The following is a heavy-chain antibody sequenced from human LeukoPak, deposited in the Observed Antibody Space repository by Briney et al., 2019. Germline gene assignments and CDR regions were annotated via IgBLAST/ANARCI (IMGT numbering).Heavy chain of an antibody. D-gene: IGHD3-9*01. V-gene: IGHV1-2*02. CDR2: INPNSGGT. CDR3: ARDCAGTYFDWLFDP. Sequence: ASVKVPCKASGHTFTGYYMHWVRQAPGQGLEWMGWINPNSGGTNYAQKFQGRVTMTRDTSISTAYMELSRLRSDDTAVYYCARDCAGTYFDWLFDPWGQGTLVTVSS. CDR1: GHTFTGYY. J-gene: IGHJ5*02.